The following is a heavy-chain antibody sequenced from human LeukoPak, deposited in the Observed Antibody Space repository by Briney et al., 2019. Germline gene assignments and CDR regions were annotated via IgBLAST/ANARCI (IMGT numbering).Heavy chain of an antibody. Sequence: SETLSLTCTVSGGSISGYYWSWIRQPPGRALEWIGYVSYSGSTNYNPSLKGRVTISVDTSKTQFSLTLTSVTAADTAVYYCARDQGTWWFDPWGQGTLVTVSS. CDR2: VSYSGST. J-gene: IGHJ5*02. V-gene: IGHV4-59*01. CDR3: ARDQGTWWFDP. CDR1: GGSISGYY. D-gene: IGHD3-10*01.